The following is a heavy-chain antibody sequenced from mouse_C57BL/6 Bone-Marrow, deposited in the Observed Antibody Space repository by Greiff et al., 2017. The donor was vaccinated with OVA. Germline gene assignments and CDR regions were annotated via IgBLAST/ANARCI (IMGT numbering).Heavy chain of an antibody. V-gene: IGHV3-6*01. Sequence: EVQRVESGPGLVKPSQSLSLTCSVTGYSITSGYYWNWIRQFPGNKLEWMGYISYDGSNNYNPSLKNRISITRDTSKNQFFLKLNSVTTEDTATYYCARERDFDVWGTGTTVTVSS. CDR3: ARERDFDV. CDR1: GYSITSGYY. J-gene: IGHJ1*03. CDR2: ISYDGSN.